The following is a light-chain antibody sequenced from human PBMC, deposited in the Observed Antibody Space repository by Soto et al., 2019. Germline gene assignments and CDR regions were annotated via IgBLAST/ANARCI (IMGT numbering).Light chain of an antibody. CDR1: QSVSSY. V-gene: IGKV3-11*01. J-gene: IGKJ3*01. CDR3: QQRSNWPPLFT. CDR2: DAS. Sequence: EIVLTQSPATLSLSPGERATLSCRASQSVSSYLAWYQQKPGQAPRLLIYDASTRATGIPARFSGSGSETHVTLTISSLEPEEFAVYYCQQRSNWPPLFTFGPGTKVDIK.